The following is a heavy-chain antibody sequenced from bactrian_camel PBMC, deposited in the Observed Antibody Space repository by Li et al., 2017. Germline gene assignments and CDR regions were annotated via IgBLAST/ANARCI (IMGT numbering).Heavy chain of an antibody. CDR1: GLPVSDSS. Sequence: DVQLVESGGGSVQTGGSLRLSCAPSGLPVSDSSIAWFRQSPGKEREGVARIESAGSSTSYADSVKGRFTISRDNAKDTLYLQMNSLKIEDTAVYYCALGSSRQATMTARGKGTQVTVS. J-gene: IGHJ4*01. D-gene: IGHD3*01. CDR2: IESAGSST. V-gene: IGHV3S42*01.